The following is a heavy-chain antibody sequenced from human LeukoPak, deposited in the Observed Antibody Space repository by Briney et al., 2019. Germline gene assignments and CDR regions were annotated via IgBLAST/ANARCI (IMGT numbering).Heavy chain of an antibody. V-gene: IGHV3-30-3*01. CDR2: ISSDGSNN. J-gene: IGHJ4*02. CDR3: ARDRYRSGWYGDFDC. CDR1: GFTFNGYA. Sequence: GGSLRLSCAASGFTFNGYAMHWVRQAPGKGLEWVAVISSDGSNNYYSDSVKGRFTISRDNSKNTLYLQVNSLRAEDTAVYYCARDRYRSGWYGDFDCWGQGTLVTVSS. D-gene: IGHD6-19*01.